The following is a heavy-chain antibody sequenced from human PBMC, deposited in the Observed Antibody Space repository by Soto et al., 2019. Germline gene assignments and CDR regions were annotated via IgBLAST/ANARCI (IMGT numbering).Heavy chain of an antibody. V-gene: IGHV3-30*18. CDR2: ISYYGTNE. Sequence: QVQLVESGGGVVQPGRSLRLSCEASGFTFSGYGMHWVRQAPGKGLEWVAVISYYGTNEYYEDSVKGRFTISRDNSKNTLYLQMNSLRIEDTAGYFCAKEDPSGRYSLDYWGQGSQGTVSS. J-gene: IGHJ4*02. D-gene: IGHD1-26*01. CDR3: AKEDPSGRYSLDY. CDR1: GFTFSGYG.